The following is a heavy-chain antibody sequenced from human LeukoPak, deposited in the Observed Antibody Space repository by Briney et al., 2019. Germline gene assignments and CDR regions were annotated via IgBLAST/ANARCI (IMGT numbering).Heavy chain of an antibody. Sequence: GGSLRLSCAASGFTFSSYWMHWVRQAPRKGLVWVSRINSDGSSTNYADSVKGRFTISRDNAKNTLYLQMDSLRAEDTAVYYCARALTTSTTVTTGYWGQGILVTVSS. CDR3: ARALTTSTTVTTGY. V-gene: IGHV3-74*01. CDR2: INSDGSST. D-gene: IGHD4-17*01. J-gene: IGHJ4*02. CDR1: GFTFSSYW.